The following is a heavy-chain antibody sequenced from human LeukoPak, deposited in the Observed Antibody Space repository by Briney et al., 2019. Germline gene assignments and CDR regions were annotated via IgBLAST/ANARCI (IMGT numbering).Heavy chain of an antibody. CDR1: GFTFSSYA. D-gene: IGHD6-13*01. Sequence: GGSLRLSCAASGFTFSSYAMSWVRQAPGKGLEWVSAISGSGGSTYYAYSVKGRFTISRDNSKNTLYLQMNSLRAEDTAVYYCAKVRSSWYYFDYWGQGTLVTVSS. V-gene: IGHV3-23*01. J-gene: IGHJ4*02. CDR2: ISGSGGST. CDR3: AKVRSSWYYFDY.